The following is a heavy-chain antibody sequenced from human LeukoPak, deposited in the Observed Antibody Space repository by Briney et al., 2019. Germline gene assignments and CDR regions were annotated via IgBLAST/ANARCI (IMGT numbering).Heavy chain of an antibody. CDR2: INPNSGGT. V-gene: IGHV1-2*02. Sequence: ASVKVSCKASGYTFTGYYMHWVRQAPGQGLEWMGWINPNSGGTNYAQKFQGRVTMTRDTSISTAYMELSRLRSDDTAVYYCARIVVVVAATPGHFDYWGQGTLVTVSS. J-gene: IGHJ4*02. CDR1: GYTFTGYY. D-gene: IGHD2-15*01. CDR3: ARIVVVVAATPGHFDY.